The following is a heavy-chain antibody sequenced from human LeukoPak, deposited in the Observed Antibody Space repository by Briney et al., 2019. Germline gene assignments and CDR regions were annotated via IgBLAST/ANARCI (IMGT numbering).Heavy chain of an antibody. CDR3: ARSPRSGPYYFDY. Sequence: SETLSLTCTVSGGSVSSYSWSWIRQPPGTGLEWIGYIYYSGSTNYNPALKSRVTISVDTSKNQFSLKLSSVTAADTAVYYCARSPRSGPYYFDYWGQGTLVTVSS. J-gene: IGHJ4*02. CDR1: GGSVSSYS. V-gene: IGHV4-59*08. CDR2: IYYSGST.